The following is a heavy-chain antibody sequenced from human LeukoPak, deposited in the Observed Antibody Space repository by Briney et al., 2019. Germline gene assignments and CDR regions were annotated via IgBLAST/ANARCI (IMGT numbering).Heavy chain of an antibody. J-gene: IGHJ5*02. CDR2: IIPIFGTA. V-gene: IGHV1-69*05. CDR1: GGTFSSYA. CDR3: ASGGSPKSVWFDP. D-gene: IGHD1-26*01. Sequence: KVSCKASGGTFSSYAISWVRQAPGQGLEWRGGIIPIFGTANHAQKLQGRVTMTTDTSTSTAYMELRSLRSDDTAVYYCASGGSPKSVWFDPWGQGTLVTVSS.